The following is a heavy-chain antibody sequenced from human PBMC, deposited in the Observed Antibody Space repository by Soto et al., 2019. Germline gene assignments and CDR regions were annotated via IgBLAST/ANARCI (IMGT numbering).Heavy chain of an antibody. J-gene: IGHJ5*02. CDR1: GGTFSNYA. D-gene: IGHD6-13*01. CDR2: IIPVFGTV. V-gene: IGHV1-69*01. Sequence: QVRLVQSGAEVKKPGSSVKVSCKASGGTFSNYAITWLRLAPGQGPEWLGGIIPVFGTVNYAQKFQGRVPITADESTSTAYMELNRLRSEDTAVYYCARDNPYTNSFGNWFDPWGQGTLVIVS. CDR3: ARDNPYTNSFGNWFDP.